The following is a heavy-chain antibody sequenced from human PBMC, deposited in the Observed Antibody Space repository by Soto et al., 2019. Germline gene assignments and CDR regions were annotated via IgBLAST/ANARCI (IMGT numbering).Heavy chain of an antibody. CDR1: GYTFTSYG. D-gene: IGHD1-26*01. CDR3: ARDSTTLFDRAHMDV. CDR2: ISAYNGNT. V-gene: IGHV1-18*01. J-gene: IGHJ6*02. Sequence: ASVKVSCKASGYTFTSYGISWLRQAPGQGLEWMGWISAYNGNTKYAQRVQGRVTLTTHTSTNTAYMELRSLRSDDTAIYYCARDSTTLFDRAHMDVWGQGTTVTVSS.